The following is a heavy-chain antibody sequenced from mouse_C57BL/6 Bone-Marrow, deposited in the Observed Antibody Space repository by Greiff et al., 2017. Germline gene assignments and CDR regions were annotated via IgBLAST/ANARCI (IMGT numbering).Heavy chain of an antibody. V-gene: IGHV1-82*01. J-gene: IGHJ4*01. CDR2: IYPGAGDT. D-gene: IGHD1-1*01. CDR1: GYAFSSSW. Sequence: VKLQESGPELVKPGASVKISCKASGYAFSSSWMNWVKQRPGKGLEWIGRIYPGAGDTNYNGRLKGKATMTADTDASTDYMQLVSLTSEDSAVYFCARSYYGSSFYAMDYWGQGTSVTVSS. CDR3: ARSYYGSSFYAMDY.